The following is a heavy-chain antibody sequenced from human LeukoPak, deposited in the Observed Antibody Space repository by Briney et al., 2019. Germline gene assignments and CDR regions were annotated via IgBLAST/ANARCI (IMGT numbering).Heavy chain of an antibody. Sequence: GGSLRLSCTASGFTLSSYAMSRVRQAPGEGLEWVSTISGSADNTNYAEAVKGRFTISRDNSKNTMYLQMNSLRAEDTAVYYCAKQGFGCWGQGTLSPSPQ. CDR3: AKQGFGC. V-gene: IGHV3-23*01. CDR1: GFTLSSYA. CDR2: ISGSADNT. J-gene: IGHJ4*02.